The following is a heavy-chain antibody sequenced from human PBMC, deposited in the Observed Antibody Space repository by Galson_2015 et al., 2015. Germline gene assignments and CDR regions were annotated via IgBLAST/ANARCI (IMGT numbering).Heavy chain of an antibody. CDR2: ISSGYGNT. CDR3: ARGDATEMVWGLDY. D-gene: IGHD3-10*01. Sequence: SVKVSCKASGYTFTRFGVHWVRQAPGQRLEWMGWISSGYGNTKYSQKVQGRFAITKDTSATTAYMELSSLRSEDTAVYYCARGDATEMVWGLDYWGQGTLVTVSS. V-gene: IGHV1-3*01. J-gene: IGHJ4*02. CDR1: GYTFTRFG.